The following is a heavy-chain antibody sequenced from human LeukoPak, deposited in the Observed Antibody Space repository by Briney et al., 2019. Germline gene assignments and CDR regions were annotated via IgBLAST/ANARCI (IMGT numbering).Heavy chain of an antibody. CDR3: ARELRRITKVRGAFDI. CDR2: ISSSSSYI. J-gene: IGHJ3*02. V-gene: IGHV3-21*01. D-gene: IGHD3-10*01. CDR1: GFTFSSYS. Sequence: PGGSLRLSCAASGFTFSSYSMNWVRQAPGKGLEWVSSISSSSSYIYYADSVKGRFTISRDNAKNSLYLQMNSLRAEDTAVYYCARELRRITKVRGAFDIWGQGTMVTVSS.